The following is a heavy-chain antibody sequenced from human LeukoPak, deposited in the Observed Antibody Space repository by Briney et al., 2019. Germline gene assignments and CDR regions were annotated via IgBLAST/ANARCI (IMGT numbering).Heavy chain of an antibody. Sequence: PSETLSLTCAVFGGSFSGYYWNWIRQPPGKGLEWIGQINPSRNTNYNPSLKSRVTISVDTSKNQFSLKLSSVTAADTAVYYCARHLGYCSSTSCLNWFDPWGQGTLVTVSS. V-gene: IGHV4-34*01. CDR3: ARHLGYCSSTSCLNWFDP. CDR2: INPSRNT. J-gene: IGHJ5*02. D-gene: IGHD2-2*01. CDR1: GGSFSGYY.